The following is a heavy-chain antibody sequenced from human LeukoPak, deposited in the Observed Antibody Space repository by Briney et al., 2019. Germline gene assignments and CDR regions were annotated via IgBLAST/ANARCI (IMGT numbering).Heavy chain of an antibody. D-gene: IGHD3-3*01. CDR3: ARVALHDFWSGYLDRGAYYYDMDV. V-gene: IGHV1-2*06. J-gene: IGHJ6*02. CDR2: INPNSGGT. Sequence: ASAKVSCKASGGTFSSYAISWVRRAPGQGLEWMGRINPNSGGTKYAQKFQGRITLTRDTSISTAYMEVSRLNSDDTAVYYCARVALHDFWSGYLDRGAYYYDMDVWGQGTTVTVSS. CDR1: GGTFSSYA.